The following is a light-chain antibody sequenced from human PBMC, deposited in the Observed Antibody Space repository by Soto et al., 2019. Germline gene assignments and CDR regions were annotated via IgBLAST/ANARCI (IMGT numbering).Light chain of an antibody. Sequence: QSALTQPASVSGSPGQSITISCTGTSSDVGGYNYVSWYQQHPGKAPKLMIYEVSNRPSGVSNRFSGSKSGNTASLTISGRQAEDDADYYCSSYTSSSTYVFGTGTKLTVL. CDR3: SSYTSSSTYV. V-gene: IGLV2-14*01. CDR2: EVS. CDR1: SSDVGGYNY. J-gene: IGLJ1*01.